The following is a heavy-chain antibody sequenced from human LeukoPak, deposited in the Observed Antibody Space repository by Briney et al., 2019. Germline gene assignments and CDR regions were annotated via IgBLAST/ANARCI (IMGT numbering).Heavy chain of an antibody. J-gene: IGHJ4*02. Sequence: GGSLRLSCAASGFTFSDYYMSWIRQAPGKGLEWVSYISSSGSTIYYADSVKGRFTISRDNAKNSLYLQMNSLRAEDTAVYYCARVYYDFWSGYPPPFLFDYWGQGTLVTVSS. V-gene: IGHV3-11*01. CDR2: ISSSGSTI. CDR3: ARVYYDFWSGYPPPFLFDY. D-gene: IGHD3-3*01. CDR1: GFTFSDYY.